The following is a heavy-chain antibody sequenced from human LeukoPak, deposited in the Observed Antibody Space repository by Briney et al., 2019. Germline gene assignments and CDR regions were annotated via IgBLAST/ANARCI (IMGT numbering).Heavy chain of an antibody. J-gene: IGHJ6*03. D-gene: IGHD6-19*01. CDR1: RFTFSTSA. Sequence: GGSLRLSCAASRFTFSTSAMSWVRQAPGKGLEWVSAISGSGRSTYYADSVKGRFTISRDNSKNTLYLQMNSLRAEDTAVYYCAKGGGTVAGFYYYYMDVWGKGTTVTVSS. CDR3: AKGGGTVAGFYYYYMDV. CDR2: ISGSGRST. V-gene: IGHV3-23*01.